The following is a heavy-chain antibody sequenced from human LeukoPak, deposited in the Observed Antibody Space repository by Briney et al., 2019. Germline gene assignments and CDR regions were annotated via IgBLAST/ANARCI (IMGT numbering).Heavy chain of an antibody. V-gene: IGHV3-15*01. J-gene: IGHJ4*02. CDR3: TAYTMGAFDS. CDR2: IKSKSDGGTT. D-gene: IGHD3-10*01. Sequence: GGSLRLSRAASGFTFSNAWMTWVRQAPGKGLEWVGRIKSKSDGGTTDYDTPVKGRFTISRDDSKNTVYLQMNSLKTEDTAMFYCTAYTMGAFDSWGQGTLVTVSS. CDR1: GFTFSNAW.